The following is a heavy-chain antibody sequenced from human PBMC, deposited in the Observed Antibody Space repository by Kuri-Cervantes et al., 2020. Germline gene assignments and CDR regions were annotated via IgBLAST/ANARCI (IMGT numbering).Heavy chain of an antibody. D-gene: IGHD6-13*01. CDR2: IYPGDSDT. CDR1: GYSFTSYW. CDR3: ARPGYSSSWYPSDY. V-gene: IGHV5-51*01. J-gene: IGHJ4*02. Sequence: GESLKISCKGSGYSFTSYWNGWVRQMPGKGLEWMGIIYPGDSDTRYSPSFQGQVTISADKSISTAYLQGSSLKASDTAMHYCARPGYSSSWYPSDYWGQGTLVTVSS.